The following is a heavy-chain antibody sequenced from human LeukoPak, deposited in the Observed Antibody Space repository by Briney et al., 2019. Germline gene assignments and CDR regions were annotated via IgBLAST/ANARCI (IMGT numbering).Heavy chain of an antibody. D-gene: IGHD3-22*01. V-gene: IGHV4-39*01. CDR3: ARHVGGNEYYYDSSGYGPFDY. Sequence: SETLSLTCTVSGGSISSSTYYWGWIRQPPGKGLEWLGSIYYSGSTYYNPSLKSRVTISVDTSKNQFSLKLSSVTAADTAVYYCARHVGGNEYYYDSSGYGPFDYWGQGTLVTVSS. CDR1: GGSISSSTYY. CDR2: IYYSGST. J-gene: IGHJ4*02.